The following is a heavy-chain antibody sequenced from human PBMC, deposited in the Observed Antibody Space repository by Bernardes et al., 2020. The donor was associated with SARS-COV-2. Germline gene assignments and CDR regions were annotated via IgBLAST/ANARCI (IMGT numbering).Heavy chain of an antibody. V-gene: IGHV3-21*01. CDR1: GFTFSTYS. D-gene: IGHD3-3*01. J-gene: IGHJ4*02. CDR2: ISSSGNSI. Sequence: GGSLRLSCAASGFTFSTYSMNWVRQAPGKGLEWVSSISSSGNSIYYADSVKGRFTISRDNAKNSLYLQMNSLSAEDTAVYYCAKGWSTPDYWGQGTLVTVSS. CDR3: AKGWSTPDY.